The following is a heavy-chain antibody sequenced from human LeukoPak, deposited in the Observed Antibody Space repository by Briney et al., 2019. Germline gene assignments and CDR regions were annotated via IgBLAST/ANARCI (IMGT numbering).Heavy chain of an antibody. CDR2: IYSGGST. Sequence: GGSLRLSCAASGFTFSSYWMSWVRQAPGKGLEWVSLIYSGGSTKYADSVKGRFTISRDNSRNTLYLEMNSLRAEDTAVYYCAGYSSFDCWGQGTLVTVSS. V-gene: IGHV3-53*01. D-gene: IGHD3-22*01. CDR1: GFTFSSYW. CDR3: AGYSSFDC. J-gene: IGHJ4*02.